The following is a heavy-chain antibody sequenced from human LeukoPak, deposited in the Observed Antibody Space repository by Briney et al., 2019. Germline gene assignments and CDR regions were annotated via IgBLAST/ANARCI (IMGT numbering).Heavy chain of an antibody. CDR2: IREDGSEK. V-gene: IGHV3-7*01. D-gene: IGHD3-10*01. CDR3: ARGLGGQYYGSGNSFEY. CDR1: GFTFSSYW. J-gene: IGHJ4*02. Sequence: GGSLRLSCAASGFTFSSYWMSWVRQAPGKGLEWVANIREDGSEKYYVDSVKGQFTISRDNAKNSLFLQMDSLRAEDTAVYYCARGLGGQYYGSGNSFEYRGQGTLVTVS.